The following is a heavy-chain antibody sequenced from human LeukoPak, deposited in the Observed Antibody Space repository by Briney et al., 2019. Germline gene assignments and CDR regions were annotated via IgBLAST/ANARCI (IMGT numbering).Heavy chain of an antibody. CDR2: VYNTGST. CDR1: GDDMTTFY. D-gene: IGHD3-16*02. CDR3: ARLGTNYRWKSYRLHPTFYFDF. Sequence: SETLSLTCSVFGDDMTTFYWSWLRQPPGKGLEWIGYVYNTGSTIYNPSLKSRVYISVDRANKQFSLGLNSVSATDTAVYYCARLGTNYRWKSYRLHPTFYFDFWGPGILVTVSS. J-gene: IGHJ4*02. V-gene: IGHV4-59*08.